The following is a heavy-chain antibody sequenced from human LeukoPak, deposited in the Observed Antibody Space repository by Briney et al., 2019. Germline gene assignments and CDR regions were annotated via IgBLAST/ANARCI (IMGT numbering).Heavy chain of an antibody. CDR2: INSDGSST. Sequence: PGGSPRLSCAASGFTFSSYWMHWVRQAPGKGLVWVSRINSDGSSTSYADSVKGRFTISRDNAKNTLYLQMNSLRAEDTAVYYCARGPIKGGYSGYDLDYWGQGTLVTVSS. CDR1: GFTFSSYW. V-gene: IGHV3-74*01. CDR3: ARGPIKGGYSGYDLDY. D-gene: IGHD5-12*01. J-gene: IGHJ4*02.